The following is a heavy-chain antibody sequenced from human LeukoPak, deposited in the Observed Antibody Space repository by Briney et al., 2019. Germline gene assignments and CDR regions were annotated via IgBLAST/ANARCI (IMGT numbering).Heavy chain of an antibody. Sequence: GGSLRLSCAASGFTFSSYSMNWVRQAPGKGLEWVSSISSSSSYIYYADSVKGRFTISRDNAKNSVYLQMTSLRAEDTAVYYCARDRAYDRFDIWGQGTMVTVPS. CDR2: ISSSSSYI. D-gene: IGHD5-12*01. J-gene: IGHJ3*02. V-gene: IGHV3-21*01. CDR1: GFTFSSYS. CDR3: ARDRAYDRFDI.